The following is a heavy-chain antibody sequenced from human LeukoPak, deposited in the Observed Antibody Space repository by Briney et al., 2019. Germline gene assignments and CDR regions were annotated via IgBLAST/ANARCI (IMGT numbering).Heavy chain of an antibody. D-gene: IGHD6-13*01. J-gene: IGHJ4*02. CDR3: ARSRYSSSWYVVDYFDY. CDR2: IKQDGSEK. CDR1: GFTFSSYW. Sequence: GGSLRLSCAASGFTFSSYWMSWVRQAPGKGLEWVANIKQDGSEKYYVDSVKGRFTISRDNAKNSLYLQMNSLRAEDTAAYYCARSRYSSSWYVVDYFDYWGQGTLVTVSS. V-gene: IGHV3-7*01.